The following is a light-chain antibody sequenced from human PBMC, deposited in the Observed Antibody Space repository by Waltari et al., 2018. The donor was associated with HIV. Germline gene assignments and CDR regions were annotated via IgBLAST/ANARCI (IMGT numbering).Light chain of an antibody. Sequence: QSALTQPPSASGSPGQSVTISCTGTSSDVGGYNYGSWYQQHPGKAPKLMIYEVSNRPSGVPDRFSGSKSGNTASLTVSGLQAEDEADYYCSSYAGSSVVFGGGTKLTVL. V-gene: IGLV2-8*01. J-gene: IGLJ2*01. CDR2: EVS. CDR3: SSYAGSSVV. CDR1: SSDVGGYNY.